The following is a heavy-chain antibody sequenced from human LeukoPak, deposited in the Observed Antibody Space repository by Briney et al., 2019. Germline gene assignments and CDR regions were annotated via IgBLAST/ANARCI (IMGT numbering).Heavy chain of an antibody. CDR1: GYTFTSYY. CDR2: INPSGGST. Sequence: ASVKVSCKVSGYTFTSYYMHWVRQAPGQGLEWMGIINPSGGSTSYAQKFQGRVTMTRDTSTSTVYMELSSLRSEDTAMYYCARDSGYDLRVLDYYGMDVWGQGTTVTVSS. J-gene: IGHJ6*02. D-gene: IGHD5-12*01. V-gene: IGHV1-46*01. CDR3: ARDSGYDLRVLDYYGMDV.